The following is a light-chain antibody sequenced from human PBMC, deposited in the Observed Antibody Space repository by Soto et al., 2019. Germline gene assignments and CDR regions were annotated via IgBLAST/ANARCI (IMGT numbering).Light chain of an antibody. CDR1: QSISSW. J-gene: IGKJ2*01. V-gene: IGKV1-5*01. CDR2: DAA. Sequence: DIQMTQSPSTLSASVGDRVTITCRASQSISSWLAWYQQKPGKAPKLLIYDAASLESGVPSRFSGSGSGTEFTLTISRLQPDYFATYYCQQYNSYGYTFGQGTKLEIK. CDR3: QQYNSYGYT.